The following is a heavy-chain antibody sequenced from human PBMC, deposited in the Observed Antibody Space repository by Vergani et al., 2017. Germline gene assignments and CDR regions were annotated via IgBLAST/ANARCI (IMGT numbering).Heavy chain of an antibody. CDR1: GYTFTGYY. CDR3: ARGQWLPTLSFDY. Sequence: QVQLVQSGAEVKKPGPSVKVSCKASGYTFTGYYMHWVRKAPGQGLEWMGWINPNSGGTNYAQKFQVRVTMTRDTSISTAYMELSRLRSDVTAVYYCARGQWLPTLSFDYWGQGTLVTVSS. D-gene: IGHD6-19*01. J-gene: IGHJ4*02. CDR2: INPNSGGT. V-gene: IGHV1-2*02.